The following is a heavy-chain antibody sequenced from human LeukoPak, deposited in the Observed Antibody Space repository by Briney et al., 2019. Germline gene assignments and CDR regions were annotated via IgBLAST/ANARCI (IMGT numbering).Heavy chain of an antibody. D-gene: IGHD5-24*01. CDR2: VDPEDGET. CDR3: ATGRATGASDAFDI. V-gene: IGHV1-69-2*01. CDR1: GYTFTDYY. Sequence: VKTSCKASGYTFTDYYMHWVQQAPGKGLEWMGRVDPEDGETIYAEKFQGRVTITADTSTDTAYMELSSLRSEDTAVYYCATGRATGASDAFDIWGQGTMVTVSS. J-gene: IGHJ3*02.